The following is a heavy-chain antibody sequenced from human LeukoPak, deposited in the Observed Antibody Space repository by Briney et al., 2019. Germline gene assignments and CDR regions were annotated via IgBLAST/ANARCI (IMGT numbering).Heavy chain of an antibody. CDR3: ARVEGYYYDSSGPRGAFDI. Sequence: ASVKVSCKASGYTFTGYYMHWVRQAPGQGLEWMGWINPNSGGTNYAQKFQGRVTMTRDTSISTAYMELSRLRSDDTAVYYCARVEGYYYDSSGPRGAFDIWGQGTMVTVSS. CDR2: INPNSGGT. CDR1: GYTFTGYY. J-gene: IGHJ3*02. V-gene: IGHV1-2*02. D-gene: IGHD3-22*01.